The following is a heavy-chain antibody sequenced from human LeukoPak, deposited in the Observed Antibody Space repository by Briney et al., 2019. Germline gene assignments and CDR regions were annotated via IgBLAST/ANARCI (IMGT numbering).Heavy chain of an antibody. Sequence: SQTLSLTCTVSGGSISSGGYYWSWIRQHPGKGLEWIGYIYYSGSTYYNPSLKSRVTISVDTSKNQFSLKLSSVTAADTAVYYRARGVGIGIVVVIHFDYWGQGTLVTVSS. J-gene: IGHJ4*02. CDR3: ARGVGIGIVVVIHFDY. CDR1: GGSISSGGYY. CDR2: IYYSGST. D-gene: IGHD3-22*01. V-gene: IGHV4-31*03.